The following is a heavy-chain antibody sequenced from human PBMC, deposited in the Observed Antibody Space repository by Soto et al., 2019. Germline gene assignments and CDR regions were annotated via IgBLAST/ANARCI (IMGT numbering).Heavy chain of an antibody. J-gene: IGHJ4*02. CDR3: ARSRGSYYTHFDS. CDR1: ADTFTGYT. D-gene: IGHD3-10*01. V-gene: IGHV1-69*08. Sequence: QVQLVQSGAEVKKPGSSVKVSCKASADTFTGYTVTWVRQAPGQGLEWVGRVIPILGASNFAQKFQGRVTLSADKSADTAYMVLTGLTSEDTAVYYCARSRGSYYTHFDSWGQGTLVTVSS. CDR2: VIPILGAS.